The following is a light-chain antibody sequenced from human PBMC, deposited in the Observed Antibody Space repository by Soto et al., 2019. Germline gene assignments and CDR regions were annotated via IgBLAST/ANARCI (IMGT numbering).Light chain of an antibody. J-gene: IGLJ3*02. CDR1: SSDIGGYDY. Sequence: QSALTQPASVSGSPGQSITISCTGTSSDIGGYDYVSWYLHHPGKAPKLIIHDVSNRPSGVSIRFSGSKSGNTASLTISGLQPEDEADYYCSSYTSTSALAFGGGTKLTVL. CDR3: SSYTSTSALA. V-gene: IGLV2-14*03. CDR2: DVS.